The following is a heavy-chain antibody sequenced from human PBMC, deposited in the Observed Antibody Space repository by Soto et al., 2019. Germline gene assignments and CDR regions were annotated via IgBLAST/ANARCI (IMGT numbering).Heavy chain of an antibody. V-gene: IGHV4-39*01. Sequence: SETLSLTCTVSGASISSSSYYWGWIRQSPGKGLKWIGTIYYGGSTSYNPSLKSRVTISVDTSKNQFSLKLSSVTAADTALYYRARRSSSGWCFDYWGQGTLVTVSS. D-gene: IGHD6-13*01. CDR2: IYYGGST. CDR3: ARRSSSGWCFDY. J-gene: IGHJ4*02. CDR1: GASISSSSYY.